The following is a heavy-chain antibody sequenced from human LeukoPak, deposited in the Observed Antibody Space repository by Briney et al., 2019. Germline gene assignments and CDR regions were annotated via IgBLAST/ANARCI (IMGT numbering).Heavy chain of an antibody. Sequence: SETLSLTCAVYGGSFSVYYWSWIRQPPGKGLEWIGYIYYSGSTNSNPSLKSRVTISLDTSKNQFSLKLSSVTAADTAVYYCASHSGSYSHFDYWGRGTLVTVSS. D-gene: IGHD1-26*01. CDR2: IYYSGST. V-gene: IGHV4-59*12. CDR3: ASHSGSYSHFDY. CDR1: GGSFSVYY. J-gene: IGHJ4*02.